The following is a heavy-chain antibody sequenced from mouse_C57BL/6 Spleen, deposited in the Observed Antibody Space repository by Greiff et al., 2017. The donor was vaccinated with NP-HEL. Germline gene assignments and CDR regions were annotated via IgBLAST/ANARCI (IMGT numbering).Heavy chain of an antibody. Sequence: EVKVVESEGGLVQPGSSMKLSCTASGFTFSDYYMAWVRQVPEKGLEWVANINYDGSSTYYLDSLKSRFIISRDNAKNILYLQMSSLKSEDTATYYCARADYGNYYAMDYWGQGTSVTVSS. CDR3: ARADYGNYYAMDY. CDR2: INYDGSST. J-gene: IGHJ4*01. D-gene: IGHD2-1*01. CDR1: GFTFSDYY. V-gene: IGHV5-16*01.